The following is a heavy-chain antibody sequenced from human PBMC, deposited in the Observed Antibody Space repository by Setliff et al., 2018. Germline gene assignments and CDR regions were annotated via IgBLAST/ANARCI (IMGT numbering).Heavy chain of an antibody. CDR2: ISVYNGKT. V-gene: IGHV1-18*01. J-gene: IGHJ4*02. CDR1: GYTLSNSI. D-gene: IGHD2-2*01. CDR3: SRLVRYCTTTSCQGASGAEL. Sequence: ASVKVSCKASGYTLSNSILSWVRQAPGQGLEWVGWISVYNGKTYFAQKFQDRITLTTDTSTNTGYLELRGLRSDDTAVYYCSRLVRYCTTTSCQGASGAELWGQGTLVTVSS.